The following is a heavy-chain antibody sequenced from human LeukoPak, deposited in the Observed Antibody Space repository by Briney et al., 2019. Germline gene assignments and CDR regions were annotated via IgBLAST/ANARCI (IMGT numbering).Heavy chain of an antibody. V-gene: IGHV1-2*02. D-gene: IGHD3-10*01. CDR3: ARDQSILWFGPNWFDP. J-gene: IGHJ5*02. CDR2: ISPNSGGT. CDR1: GYTFTGYC. Sequence: ASVKVSCKASGYTFTGYCMHWVRQAPGQGLEWMGWISPNSGGTNYAQKFQGGVTMTRDTSISTAYMELSRLRSDDTAVYYCARDQSILWFGPNWFDPWGQGTLVTVSS.